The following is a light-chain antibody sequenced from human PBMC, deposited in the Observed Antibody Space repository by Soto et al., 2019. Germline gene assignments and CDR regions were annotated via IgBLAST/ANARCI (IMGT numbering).Light chain of an antibody. J-gene: IGLJ3*02. CDR3: TTWDGTRTILV. CDR1: RSNIGNNF. V-gene: IGLV1-47*01. Sequence: QLVLTQPPSASGTPGQRVTMSCSGSRSNIGNNFVSWYQQVPGMAPKLLIYRNDQRPSGVPDRFSGSKSAPSASLAITGLRYEDEADYFCTTWDGTRTILVFGRGTKLAVL. CDR2: RND.